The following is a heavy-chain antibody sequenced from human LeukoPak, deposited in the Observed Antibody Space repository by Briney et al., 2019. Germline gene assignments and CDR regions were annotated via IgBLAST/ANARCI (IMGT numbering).Heavy chain of an antibody. D-gene: IGHD6-13*01. CDR3: ARHLARRAAGEVDY. J-gene: IGHJ4*02. Sequence: SETLSLTCTVSGGSISSYYWSWIRQPPGKGLEWIGYIYYSGSTNYNPSLKSRVTISVDTSKNQFSLELSSVTAADTAVHYCARHLARRAAGEVDYWGQGTLVTVSS. V-gene: IGHV4-59*08. CDR1: GGSISSYY. CDR2: IYYSGST.